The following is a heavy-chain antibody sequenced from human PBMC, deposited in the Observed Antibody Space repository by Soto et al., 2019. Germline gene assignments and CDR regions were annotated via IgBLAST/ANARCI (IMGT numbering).Heavy chain of an antibody. CDR2: FDPEDGET. D-gene: IGHD3-22*01. CDR3: AATMIVVVITGAFDI. V-gene: IGHV1-24*01. J-gene: IGHJ3*02. CDR1: GYTLTELS. Sequence: GASVKVSGKVSGYTLTELSMHWVRQAPGKGLEWMGGFDPEDGETIYAQKFQGRVTMTEDTSTDTAYMELSSLRSEDTAVYYCAATMIVVVITGAFDIWGQGTMVTVSS.